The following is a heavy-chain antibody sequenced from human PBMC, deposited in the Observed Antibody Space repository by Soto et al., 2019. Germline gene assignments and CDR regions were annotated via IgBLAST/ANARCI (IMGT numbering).Heavy chain of an antibody. D-gene: IGHD6-13*01. Sequence: EVQLLESGGGLVQPGGSLRLSCAASGFTFSSYAMSWVRQAPGKGLEWVSSINGGGGSTYHADSVKGRFTISRNNSKDPLCRRVNSLSAEDTAVYNCAKDRRGYCGTARIDYWGQGTLVTVSS. J-gene: IGHJ4*02. V-gene: IGHV3-23*01. CDR1: GFTFSSYA. CDR2: INGGGGST. CDR3: AKDRRGYCGTARIDY.